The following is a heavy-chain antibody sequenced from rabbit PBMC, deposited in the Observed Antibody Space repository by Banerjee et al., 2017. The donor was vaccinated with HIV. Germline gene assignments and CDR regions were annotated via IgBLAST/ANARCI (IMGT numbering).Heavy chain of an antibody. CDR1: GFSFSSTYW. J-gene: IGHJ4*01. CDR3: ARVNAGSSGYPYYFNL. Sequence: QQQLVESGGDLVKPGASLTLTCTASGFSFSSTYWICWVRQAPGKGLEWIACIYADSSGSTYYASWAKGRFTISKTSSTTVTLQMTSLTAADTATYFCARVNAGSSGYPYYFNLWGQGTLVTVS. D-gene: IGHD1-1*01. V-gene: IGHV1S45*01. CDR2: IYADSSGST.